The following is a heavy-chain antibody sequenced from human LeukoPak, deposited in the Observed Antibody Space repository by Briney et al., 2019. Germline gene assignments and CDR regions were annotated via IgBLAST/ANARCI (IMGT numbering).Heavy chain of an antibody. J-gene: IGHJ4*02. Sequence: GGSLRLSCAASGFTFSDYYMSWIRQAPGKGLEGGSYISSSGSTIYYADSVKGRFTISRDNAKNSLYLQMNSLRAEDTAVYYCARVWEFVNILDYGDYVDYWGQGTLVTVSS. V-gene: IGHV3-11*04. CDR3: ARVWEFVNILDYGDYVDY. CDR2: ISSSGSTI. CDR1: GFTFSDYY. D-gene: IGHD4-17*01.